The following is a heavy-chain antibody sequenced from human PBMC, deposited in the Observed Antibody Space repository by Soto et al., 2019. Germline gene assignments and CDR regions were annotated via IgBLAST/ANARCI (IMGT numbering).Heavy chain of an antibody. CDR2: ISAYNGNT. D-gene: IGHD3-10*01. J-gene: IGHJ5*02. CDR1: GYTFTSYG. Sequence: ASVKVSCKASGYTFTSYGISWVRQAPGQGLEWMGWISAYNGNTNYAQKLQGRVTMTTDTSTSTAYMELRSLRSDDTAVYYCARGPADPRIWFGMSYGNWFDPWGQGTLVTVSS. CDR3: ARGPADPRIWFGMSYGNWFDP. V-gene: IGHV1-18*01.